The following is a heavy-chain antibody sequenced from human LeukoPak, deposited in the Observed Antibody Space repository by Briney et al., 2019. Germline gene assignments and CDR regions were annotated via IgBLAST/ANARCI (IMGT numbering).Heavy chain of an antibody. D-gene: IGHD3-10*01. J-gene: IGHJ5*02. Sequence: ASETLSLTCTVSGGSISSSSYYWGWIRQPPGKGLEWIGSIYYSGSTYYNPSLKSRVTISVDTSKNQFSLKLSSVTPADTAVYYCARQFLWFGELLGWFDPWGQGTLVTVSS. CDR1: GGSISSSSYY. CDR3: ARQFLWFGELLGWFDP. CDR2: IYYSGST. V-gene: IGHV4-39*07.